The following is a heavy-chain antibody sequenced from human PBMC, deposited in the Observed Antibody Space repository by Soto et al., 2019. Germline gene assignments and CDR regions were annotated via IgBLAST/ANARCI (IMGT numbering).Heavy chain of an antibody. V-gene: IGHV1-69*13. J-gene: IGHJ4*02. CDR1: GYTFTSYA. Sequence: ASVKVSCKASGYTFTSYAISWVRQAPGQGLEWMGGIIPMFGTANYAQRFQDRVTITADESMNTVYMELSSLRSEDTAVYFCASGIQLWLRRINNGYSGWGQGTLVTVSS. D-gene: IGHD5-18*01. CDR3: ASGIQLWLRRINNGYSG. CDR2: IIPMFGTA.